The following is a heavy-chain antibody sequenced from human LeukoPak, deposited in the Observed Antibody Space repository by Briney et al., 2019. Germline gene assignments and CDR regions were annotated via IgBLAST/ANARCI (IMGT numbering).Heavy chain of an antibody. CDR2: IYYSGST. J-gene: IGHJ4*02. V-gene: IGHV4-59*01. CDR3: ARETSLVGYSGGLGFNY. Sequence: SETLSLTCTVSGGSISSYYWSWIRQPPGKGLEWIGYIYYSGSTNYNPSLTSRVTISVDTSKNQFSLKLTSVTAADTAVYYCARETSLVGYSGGLGFNYWGQGILVTFSS. D-gene: IGHD6-19*01. CDR1: GGSISSYY.